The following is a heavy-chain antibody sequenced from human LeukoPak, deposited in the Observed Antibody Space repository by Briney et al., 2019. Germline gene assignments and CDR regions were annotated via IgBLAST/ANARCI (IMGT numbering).Heavy chain of an antibody. D-gene: IGHD3-10*01. V-gene: IGHV1-69*06. J-gene: IGHJ3*02. CDR3: ASERGRDDAFDI. CDR1: GGTFSSYA. Sequence: SVKVSCKASGGTFSSYAICWVRQAPGQGLEWMGGIIPIFGTANYAQKFQGRVTITADKSTSTAYMELSSLRSEDTAVYYCASERGRDDAFDIWGQGTMVTVSS. CDR2: IIPIFGTA.